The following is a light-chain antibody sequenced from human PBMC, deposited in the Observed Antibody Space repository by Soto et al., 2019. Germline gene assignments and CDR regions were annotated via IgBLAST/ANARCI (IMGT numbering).Light chain of an antibody. CDR2: AAS. CDR3: QQSYSTPIT. Sequence: DIQMTQSPSSLSASVGDRVTITCLASQSISTYLNWYQHKPGKAPEVLIYAASRLQSWVPSRFSGSGSGTDFTLTISTLQPEDSATYYCQQSYSTPITFGQGTRLQV. V-gene: IGKV1-39*01. CDR1: QSISTY. J-gene: IGKJ5*01.